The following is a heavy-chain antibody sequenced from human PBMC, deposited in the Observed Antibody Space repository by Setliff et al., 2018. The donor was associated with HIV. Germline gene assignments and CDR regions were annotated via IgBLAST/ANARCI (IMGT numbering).Heavy chain of an antibody. CDR1: GGSISSYY. V-gene: IGHV4-59*08. J-gene: IGHJ4*02. CDR2: IYYSGST. CDR3: ARHASYYDILTGYQYGPFDY. D-gene: IGHD3-9*01. Sequence: ASETLSLTCTVSGGSISSYYWSRMRQPPGKGLEWIGYIYYSGSTNYNPSLKSRVTISVDTSKNQFSLKLSSVTAADTAVYYCARHASYYDILTGYQYGPFDYWGQGSLVTVSS.